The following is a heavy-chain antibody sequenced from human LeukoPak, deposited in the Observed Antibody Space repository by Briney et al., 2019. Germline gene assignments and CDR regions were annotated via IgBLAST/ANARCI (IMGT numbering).Heavy chain of an antibody. CDR3: ARDPGRYYYYYMDV. CDR1: GGSFSGYY. Sequence: SETLSLTCAVYGGSFSGYYWSWIRQPPGKGLEWIGEINHSGSTNYSPSLKSRVTISVDTSKNQFSLKLSSVTAADTAVYYCARDPGRYYYYYMDVWGKGTTVTVSS. J-gene: IGHJ6*03. CDR2: INHSGST. V-gene: IGHV4-34*01.